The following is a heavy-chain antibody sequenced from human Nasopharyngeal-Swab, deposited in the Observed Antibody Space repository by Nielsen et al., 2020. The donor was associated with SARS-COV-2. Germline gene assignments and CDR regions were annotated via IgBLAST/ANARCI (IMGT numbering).Heavy chain of an antibody. D-gene: IGHD4-17*01. Sequence: GESLKISCVASGFTLSAYTMNWVRQAPGKGLEWLSYISYTSSTIYYADSVKGRFTVSRDNAKNSLYLQMNSLRAEDTAVYYCARGGTTAHDYYYYMDVWGKGTTVTVSS. V-gene: IGHV3-48*04. CDR1: GFTLSAYT. CDR3: ARGGTTAHDYYYYMDV. CDR2: ISYTSSTI. J-gene: IGHJ6*03.